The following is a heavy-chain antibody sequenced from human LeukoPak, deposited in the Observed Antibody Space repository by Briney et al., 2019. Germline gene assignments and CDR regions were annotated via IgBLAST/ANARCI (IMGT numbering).Heavy chain of an antibody. Sequence: GGSLRLSCAASGFTFSSYAMSWVRQAPGKGLEWVSAISGSGGSTYYADSVKGRFTISGDNSKNTLYLQMNSLRAEDTAVYYCAKGMGPSDYYDSSGYYLFDYWGQGTLVTVSS. J-gene: IGHJ4*02. D-gene: IGHD3-22*01. V-gene: IGHV3-23*01. CDR1: GFTFSSYA. CDR3: AKGMGPSDYYDSSGYYLFDY. CDR2: ISGSGGST.